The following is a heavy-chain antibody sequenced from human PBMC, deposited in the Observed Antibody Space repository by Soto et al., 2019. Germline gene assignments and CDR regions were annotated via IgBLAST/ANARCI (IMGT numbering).Heavy chain of an antibody. CDR2: INPSGGST. CDR3: ARLIVGATDYYYGMDV. D-gene: IGHD1-26*01. J-gene: IGHJ6*02. V-gene: IGHV1-46*01. Sequence: ASVKVSCKASGYTFTSYYMHWVRQAPGQGLEWMGIINPSGGSTSYAQKFQGRVTMTRDTSTSTVYMELSSLRSEDTAVYYCARLIVGATDYYYGMDVWGQGTTVTVSS. CDR1: GYTFTSYY.